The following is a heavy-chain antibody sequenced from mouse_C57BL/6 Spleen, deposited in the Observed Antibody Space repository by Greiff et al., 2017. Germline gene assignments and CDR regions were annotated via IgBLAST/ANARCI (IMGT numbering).Heavy chain of an antibody. V-gene: IGHV14-2*01. Sequence: VQLQQSGAELVKPGASVKLSCTASGFNIKDYYMHWVKQRTEQGLEWIGRIDPEDGETKYAPKFPGKATITADTSSNTAYLQLSSLTSEDTAVYYCARGGNYDWDFDVWGTGTTVTVSS. CDR1: GFNIKDYY. D-gene: IGHD2-1*01. CDR3: ARGGNYDWDFDV. CDR2: IDPEDGET. J-gene: IGHJ1*03.